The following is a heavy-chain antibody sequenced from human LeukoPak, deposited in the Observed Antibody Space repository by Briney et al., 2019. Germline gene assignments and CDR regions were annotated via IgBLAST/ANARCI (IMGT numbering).Heavy chain of an antibody. CDR1: GFTFDDYG. CDR3: AKDYDDKFDY. D-gene: IGHD3-9*01. Sequence: GGSLRLSCAASGFTFDDYGLSWVRQAPGKGLEWVSGINWNGGSTGYADSVKGRFTISRDNSKNTLYLQMNSLRAEDTALYYCAKDYDDKFDYWGQGTLVTVSS. CDR2: INWNGGST. J-gene: IGHJ4*02. V-gene: IGHV3-20*04.